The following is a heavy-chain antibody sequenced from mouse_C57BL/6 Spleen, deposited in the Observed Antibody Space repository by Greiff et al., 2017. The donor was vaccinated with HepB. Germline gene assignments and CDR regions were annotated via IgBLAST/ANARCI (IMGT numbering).Heavy chain of an antibody. CDR1: GFNIKDDY. Sequence: EVQLQQSGAELVRPGASVKLSCTASGFNIKDDYMHWVKQRPEQGLEWIGWIDPENGDTEYASKFQGKATITADTSSNTAYLQLSSLTSEDSAVYICARTGGYYGHYFDYWGQGTTLTVSS. D-gene: IGHD1-1*01. V-gene: IGHV14-4*01. CDR2: IDPENGDT. CDR3: ARTGGYYGHYFDY. J-gene: IGHJ2*01.